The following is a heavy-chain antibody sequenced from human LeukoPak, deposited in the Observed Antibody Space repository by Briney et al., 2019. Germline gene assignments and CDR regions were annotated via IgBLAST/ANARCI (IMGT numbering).Heavy chain of an antibody. J-gene: IGHJ4*02. CDR3: ARAVYDSSGYYYVWPGFDY. CDR1: GYTFTSYY. Sequence: ASVKVSCKASGYTFTSYYMHWVRQAPGQGLEWMGIINPSGGSTSYAQKFQGRVTMTRDTSTSTVYMELSGLRSEDTAVYYCARAVYDSSGYYYVWPGFDYWGQGTLVTVSS. V-gene: IGHV1-46*01. D-gene: IGHD3-22*01. CDR2: INPSGGST.